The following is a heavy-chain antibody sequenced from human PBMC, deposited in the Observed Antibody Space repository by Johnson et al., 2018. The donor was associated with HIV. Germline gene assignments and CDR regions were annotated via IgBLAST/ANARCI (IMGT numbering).Heavy chain of an antibody. V-gene: IGHV3-33*01. CDR2: IRYDGTNK. J-gene: IGHJ3*02. D-gene: IGHD2-21*01. CDR3: ARDGYSGGFDI. CDR1: GFTFSSYD. Sequence: QMLLVESGGGVVQPGRSLRLSCETSGFTFSSYDMHWVRQAPGKGLEWVAFIRYDGTNKHFADSVKGRFTISRDDSKNSLYLQMNSLKIEDTAVYYCARDGYSGGFDIWGQGTMVTVSP.